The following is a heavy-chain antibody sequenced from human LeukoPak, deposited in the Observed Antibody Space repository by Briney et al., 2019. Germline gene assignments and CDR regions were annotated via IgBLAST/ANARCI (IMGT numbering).Heavy chain of an antibody. CDR3: ATPVKGGRRNAFDI. J-gene: IGHJ3*02. Sequence: ASVKVSCKVSGYTLTELSMHWVRQAPGKGLEWMGGFDPEDGETIYAQKFQGRVTMTGDTSTDTAYMELSSLRSEDTAVYYCATPVKGGRRNAFDIWGQGTMVTVSS. CDR2: FDPEDGET. V-gene: IGHV1-24*01. D-gene: IGHD6-25*01. CDR1: GYTLTELS.